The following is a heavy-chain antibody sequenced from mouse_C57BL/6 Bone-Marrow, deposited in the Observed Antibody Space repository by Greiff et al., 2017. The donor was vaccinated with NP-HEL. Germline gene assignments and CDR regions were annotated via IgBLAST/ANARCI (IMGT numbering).Heavy chain of an antibody. D-gene: IGHD2-1*01. CDR2: IHPNSGST. Sequence: QVQLQQPGAELVKPGASVKLSCKASGYTFTSYWMHWVKQRPGQGLEWIGMIHPNSGSTNYNEKFKSKATLTVDKSSSTAYMQLSSLTSEDSAVYYCARHCNYGVAYWGQGTLVTVSA. CDR3: ARHCNYGVAY. J-gene: IGHJ3*01. V-gene: IGHV1-64*01. CDR1: GYTFTSYW.